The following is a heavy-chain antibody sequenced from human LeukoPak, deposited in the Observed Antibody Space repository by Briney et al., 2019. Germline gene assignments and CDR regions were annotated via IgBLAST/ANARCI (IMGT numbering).Heavy chain of an antibody. J-gene: IGHJ5*02. CDR1: GDSISSGGYS. V-gene: IGHV4-30-4*07. D-gene: IGHD6-13*01. CDR2: IHDSGST. CDR3: ARVVAAAGNNWFDP. Sequence: SETLSLTCVVSGDSISSGGYSWSWIRQTPGKGLEWIAYIHDSGSTYNNPSLKSRLSISIDTSKNQFSLKLNSVSAADTAVYYCARVVAAAGNNWFDPWGQGTLVTVSS.